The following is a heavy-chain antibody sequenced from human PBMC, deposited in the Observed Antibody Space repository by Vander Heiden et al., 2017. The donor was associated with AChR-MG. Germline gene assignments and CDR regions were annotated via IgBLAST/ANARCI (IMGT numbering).Heavy chain of an antibody. CDR3: ARDRRGVLVTVDGFDV. J-gene: IGHJ3*01. CDR2: IIPRFDTP. D-gene: IGHD3-10*01. CDR1: GAAFNNYA. Sequence: QVRLVQSGAELKKPGSSVKVSCKPSGAAFNNYAFTWVRQAPGQGLEWLGAIIPRFDTPDYAQKFKGRVTITADKITSTVYLEVNSLRSEDTAVYYCARDRRGVLVTVDGFDVWGPGTNVTVS. V-gene: IGHV1-69*06.